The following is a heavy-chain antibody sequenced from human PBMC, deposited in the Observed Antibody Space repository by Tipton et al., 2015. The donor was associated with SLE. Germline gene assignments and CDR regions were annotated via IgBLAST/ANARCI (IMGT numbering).Heavy chain of an antibody. J-gene: IGHJ4*02. D-gene: IGHD6-13*01. V-gene: IGHV4-61*08. CDR2: IYYSGST. Sequence: TLSLTCTVSGGSTSSGDYYWSWIRQPPGKGLEWIGYIYYSGSTNYNPSLKSRVTISVDASKNQFSLKLSSVTAADTAVYYCAAAGTGHYFDYWGQGTLVTVSP. CDR1: GGSTSSGDYY. CDR3: AAAGTGHYFDY.